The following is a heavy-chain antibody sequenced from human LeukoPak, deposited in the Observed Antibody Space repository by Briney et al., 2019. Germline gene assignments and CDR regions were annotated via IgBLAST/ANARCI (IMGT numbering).Heavy chain of an antibody. CDR3: ASTSMIVAYYFDY. Sequence: SVKVSCKASGGTFSSYAISWVLQAPGQGLEWMGGIIPIFGTANYAQKFQGRVTITTDESTSTAYVELSSLRSEDTAVYYCASTSMIVAYYFDYWGQGTLVTVSS. CDR1: GGTFSSYA. V-gene: IGHV1-69*05. D-gene: IGHD3-22*01. CDR2: IIPIFGTA. J-gene: IGHJ4*02.